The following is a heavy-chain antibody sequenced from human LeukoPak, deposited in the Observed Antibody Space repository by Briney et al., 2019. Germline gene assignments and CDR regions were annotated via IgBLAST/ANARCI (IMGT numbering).Heavy chain of an antibody. V-gene: IGHV3-23*01. D-gene: IGHD4-17*01. Sequence: GGSLRLSCAASGFTFKNYAMSWVRQAPGKGLEWISAISNNAVSTYYADSVKGRFTISRDNSKNTLYLQMNRLRAEDTAVYYCGRDLPTVTSIDYWGQGTLVTVSS. CDR2: ISNNAVST. J-gene: IGHJ4*02. CDR1: GFTFKNYA. CDR3: GRDLPTVTSIDY.